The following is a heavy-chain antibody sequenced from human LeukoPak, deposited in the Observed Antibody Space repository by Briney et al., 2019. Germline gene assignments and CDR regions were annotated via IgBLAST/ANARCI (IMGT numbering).Heavy chain of an antibody. Sequence: GGSLRLSCAASGFTFSSYEMNWVRQTPGKGLEWVSYISSSGDAIYHAGSVKGRFTLSRDNAKNSLYLQMDGLRAEDTAVYYCARGRYGAGSYYVYWGQGTLVTVSS. CDR3: ARGRYGAGSYYVY. CDR2: ISSSGDAI. J-gene: IGHJ4*02. D-gene: IGHD3-10*01. CDR1: GFTFSSYE. V-gene: IGHV3-48*03.